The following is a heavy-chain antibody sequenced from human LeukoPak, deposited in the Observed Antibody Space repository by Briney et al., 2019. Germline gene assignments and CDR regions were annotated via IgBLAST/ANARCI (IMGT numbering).Heavy chain of an antibody. CDR1: GYSISSGYY. CDR2: IHSSGNT. Sequence: SATLSLTCTVSGYSISSGYYWGWIRQPPGKRLEWVASIHSSGNTYYSPTLKSRVTISVDTSQNQFSLKLSSVTAADTAVYYCAGSSSGIVFAWGQGTMVTVSS. J-gene: IGHJ3*01. D-gene: IGHD6-13*01. V-gene: IGHV4-38-2*02. CDR3: AGSSSGIVFA.